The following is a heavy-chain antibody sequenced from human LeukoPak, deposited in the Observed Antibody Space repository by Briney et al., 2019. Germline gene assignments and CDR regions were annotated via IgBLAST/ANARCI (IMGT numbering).Heavy chain of an antibody. J-gene: IGHJ4*02. V-gene: IGHV1-2*02. CDR3: ARGRASGDYDFWSGYSREGVGSQLDY. CDR2: INPNSGGT. Sequence: ASVKVSCKASGYTFTGYYMHWVRQAPGQGLEWMGWINPNSGGTNYAQKFQGRVTMTRDTSISTAYMELSRLRSDDTAVYYCARGRASGDYDFWSGYSREGVGSQLDYWGQGTPVTVSS. D-gene: IGHD3-3*01. CDR1: GYTFTGYY.